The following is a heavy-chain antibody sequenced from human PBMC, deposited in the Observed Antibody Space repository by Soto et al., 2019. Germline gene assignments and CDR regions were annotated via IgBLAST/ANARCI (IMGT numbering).Heavy chain of an antibody. CDR3: ASSSWAGNIFYYGMDV. D-gene: IGHD3-9*01. J-gene: IGHJ6*02. CDR1: GQSLTSYA. CDR2: INGGNGNT. Sequence: QVQLVQSGADVKQSGASVRVSCKASGQSLTSYAMHWVRQAPGQRLEWMGWINGGNGNTRYSPKFQDRVTITRDTSASTVYMEASSLRSEDTAVYFCASSSWAGNIFYYGMDVWGQGTTVTVS. V-gene: IGHV1-3*01.